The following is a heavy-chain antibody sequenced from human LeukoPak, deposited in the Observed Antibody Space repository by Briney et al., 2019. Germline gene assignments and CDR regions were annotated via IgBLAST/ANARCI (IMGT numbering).Heavy chain of an antibody. CDR1: GFSLSGYW. J-gene: IGHJ4*02. CDR2: LHADGNEK. CDR3: ARGGYSFDY. V-gene: IGHV3-7*01. Sequence: GGSLRLSCAASGFSLSGYWMSWVRQAPGKGLEWVARLHADGNEKYFVDSVKGRFTVSRDNAKNSLSLQMNSLRVEDTAVYYRARGGYSFDYLGQGTLVTVSS. D-gene: IGHD5-12*01.